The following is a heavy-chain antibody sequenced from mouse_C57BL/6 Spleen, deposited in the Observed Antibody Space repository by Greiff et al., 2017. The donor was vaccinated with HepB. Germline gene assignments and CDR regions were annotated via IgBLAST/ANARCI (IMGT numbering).Heavy chain of an antibody. CDR2: IHPNSGST. CDR1: GYTFTSYW. J-gene: IGHJ1*03. CDR3: ASPVVALYWYFDV. V-gene: IGHV1-64*01. Sequence: QVQLQQPGAELVKPGASVKLSCKASGYTFTSYWMHWVKQRPGQGLEWIGMIHPNSGSTNYNEKFKSKATLTVDKSSSTAYMQLSSLTSEDSAVYYGASPVVALYWYFDVWGTGTTVTVSS. D-gene: IGHD1-1*01.